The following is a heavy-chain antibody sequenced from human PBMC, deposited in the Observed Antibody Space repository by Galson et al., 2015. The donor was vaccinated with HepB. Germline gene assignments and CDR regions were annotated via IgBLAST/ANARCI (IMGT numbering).Heavy chain of an antibody. V-gene: IGHV4-59*01. CDR2: IYYSGST. J-gene: IGHJ6*02. Sequence: ETLSLTCTVSGGSISSYYWSWIRQPPGKGLEWIGYIYYSGSTNYNPSLKSRVTISVDTSKNQFSLKLSSVTAADTAVYYCAGVGRYCSGGSCYSPLYYYGMDVWGQGTTVTVSS. D-gene: IGHD2-15*01. CDR3: AGVGRYCSGGSCYSPLYYYGMDV. CDR1: GGSISSYY.